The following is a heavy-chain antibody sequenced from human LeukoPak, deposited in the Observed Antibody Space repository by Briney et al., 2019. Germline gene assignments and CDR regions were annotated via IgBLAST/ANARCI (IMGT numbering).Heavy chain of an antibody. V-gene: IGHV3-69-1*01. Sequence: PGGSLRLSCSASGFTFSDYSLNWVRQAPGKGLEWVAYIKSNIYYADSVKGRFTISRDNAKNLLYLQMNSLTAEDTGVYYCARDDTSSWHQEYWGQGTLVTVSS. CDR1: GFTFSDYS. D-gene: IGHD6-13*01. CDR2: IKSNI. J-gene: IGHJ4*02. CDR3: ARDDTSSWHQEY.